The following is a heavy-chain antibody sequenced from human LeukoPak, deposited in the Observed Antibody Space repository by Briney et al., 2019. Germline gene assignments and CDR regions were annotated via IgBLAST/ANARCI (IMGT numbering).Heavy chain of an antibody. CDR2: INSDGSST. D-gene: IGHD3-3*01. CDR1: GFTFSSYW. Sequence: GGSLRLSCAASGFTFSSYWMHWVRQAPGKGLVWVSRINSDGSSTSYADSVKGRFTISRDNAKNTLYLQMNSLRAEDTAVYYRARDHGYYDFWSGPPDAFDIWGQGTMVTVSS. V-gene: IGHV3-74*01. CDR3: ARDHGYYDFWSGPPDAFDI. J-gene: IGHJ3*02.